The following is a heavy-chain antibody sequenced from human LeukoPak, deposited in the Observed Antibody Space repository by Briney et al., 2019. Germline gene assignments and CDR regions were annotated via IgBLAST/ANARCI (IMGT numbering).Heavy chain of an antibody. V-gene: IGHV4-39*01. CDR2: GYYAGSGS. D-gene: IGHD5-12*01. CDR3: VRLWLRWGIDY. CDR1: GASTNTDSYF. J-gene: IGHJ4*02. Sequence: PETLSLTCDVSGASTNTDSYFWGWIRQPPGKGLEWVGSGYYAGSGSHFNPSLKSRVTISVDTSRNRYSLKLHSVTTADTAVYYCVRLWLRWGIDYWGQGSLVTVSS.